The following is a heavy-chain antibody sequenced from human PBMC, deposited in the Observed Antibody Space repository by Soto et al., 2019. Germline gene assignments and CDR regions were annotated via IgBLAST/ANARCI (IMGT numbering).Heavy chain of an antibody. J-gene: IGHJ4*02. CDR2: IKEDGSEK. CDR1: GFTFSRYW. D-gene: IGHD4-17*01. Sequence: GGSLRLSCAASGFTFSRYWLTWVRQAPGKGLEWVANIKEDGSEKYYVDSVKGRFTTSRDNAKNSLYLQMNSLRAEDTAVYYCARLISGREYGDSIDYWGQGSLVTVSS. V-gene: IGHV3-7*03. CDR3: ARLISGREYGDSIDY.